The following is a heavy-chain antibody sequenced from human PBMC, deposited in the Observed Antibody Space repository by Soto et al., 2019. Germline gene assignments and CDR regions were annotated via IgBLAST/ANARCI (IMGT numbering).Heavy chain of an antibody. CDR1: GFSLSTSGMC. D-gene: IGHD6-13*01. J-gene: IGHJ5*02. V-gene: IGHV2-70*01. CDR2: IDWDDDK. CDR3: ARMAYSSSWYRWFDP. Sequence: SGPTLVNPTQTLTLTCTFSGFSLSTSGMCVSWIRQPPGKALEWLALIDWDDDKYYSTSLKTRLTISKDTSKNQVVLTMTNMDPVDTATYYCARMAYSSSWYRWFDPWGQGTLVTVS.